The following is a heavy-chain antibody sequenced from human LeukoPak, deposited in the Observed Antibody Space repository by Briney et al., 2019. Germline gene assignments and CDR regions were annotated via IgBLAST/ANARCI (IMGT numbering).Heavy chain of an antibody. D-gene: IGHD6-19*01. J-gene: IGHJ3*02. CDR1: GFTFSSYW. V-gene: IGHV3-74*01. Sequence: GGSLRLSCAASGFTFSSYWMHWVRQAPGKGLVWISRIISDGSSISYADSVKGRFTISRDNAKNTLYLQMNSLRAEDTAVYYCAREDVDIAVAASGAFDIWGQGTMVTVSS. CDR3: AREDVDIAVAASGAFDI. CDR2: IISDGSSI.